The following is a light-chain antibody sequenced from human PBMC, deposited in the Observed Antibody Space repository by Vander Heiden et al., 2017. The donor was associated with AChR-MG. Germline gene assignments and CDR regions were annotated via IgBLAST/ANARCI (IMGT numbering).Light chain of an antibody. Sequence: QSAPPQPASASGSPRLSITISCTGTSSDVGSYNLVSWYQQHPGKAPKLMIYEVSKRPSGVSNRFSGSKSGNKASLTISGLQAEDDADYYCCSYAGSSNVVFGGGTKLTV. CDR2: EVS. CDR3: CSYAGSSNVV. J-gene: IGLJ2*01. CDR1: SSDVGSYNL. V-gene: IGLV2-23*02.